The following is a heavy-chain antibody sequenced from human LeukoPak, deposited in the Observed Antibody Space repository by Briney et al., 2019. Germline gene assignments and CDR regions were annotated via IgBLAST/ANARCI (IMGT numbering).Heavy chain of an antibody. V-gene: IGHV1-3*01. CDR2: INAGNGNT. J-gene: IGHJ6*02. D-gene: IGHD3-22*01. CDR3: ARDSNDYSDSSGYVYYYYGMDV. Sequence: ASVKVSCKASGYTFTSYAMHWVRQAPGQRLEWMGWINAGNGNTKYSQKFQGRVTITRDTSASTAYMELSSLRSEDTAVYYCARDSNDYSDSSGYVYYYYGMDVWGQGTTVTVSS. CDR1: GYTFTSYA.